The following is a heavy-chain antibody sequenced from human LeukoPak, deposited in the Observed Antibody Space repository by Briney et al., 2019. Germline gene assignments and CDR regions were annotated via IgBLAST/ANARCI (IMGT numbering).Heavy chain of an antibody. D-gene: IGHD1-26*01. Sequence: ASVKVSCKASGYSFTSYYMHWVRQAPGQGLEWMGIINPSGGSRSYAQKFQGRVTMTRDTSTSTVYMELSSLRSEDTAVYYCARGSIVGAKTLGFGAFDIWGQGTMVTVSS. V-gene: IGHV1-46*01. CDR3: ARGSIVGAKTLGFGAFDI. CDR2: INPSGGSR. J-gene: IGHJ3*02. CDR1: GYSFTSYY.